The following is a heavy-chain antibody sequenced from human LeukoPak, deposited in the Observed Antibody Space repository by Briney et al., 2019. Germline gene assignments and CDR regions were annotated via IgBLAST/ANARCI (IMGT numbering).Heavy chain of an antibody. V-gene: IGHV3-21*01. J-gene: IGHJ6*03. CDR3: ARGLRMYYYYYYMDV. Sequence: GGSLRLSCAASGFTFSSYSMNWVRQAPGKGLEWVSSISSSSSYIYYADSVKGRFTISRDNAKNSLYLQMNSLRAEDTAVYYCARGLRMYYYYYYMDVWGKGTTVTVPS. D-gene: IGHD2-8*01. CDR2: ISSSSSYI. CDR1: GFTFSSYS.